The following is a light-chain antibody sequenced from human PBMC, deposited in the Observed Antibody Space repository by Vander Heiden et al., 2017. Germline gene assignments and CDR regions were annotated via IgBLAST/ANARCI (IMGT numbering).Light chain of an antibody. CDR3: QVWDGSSDLLV. J-gene: IGLJ3*02. Sequence: SSVLTQPPSVSVAPGQTARITCGGNDIGSRSVHWYQQKPGQAPVLVVYDDSDRPSGIPERFSGANSGNTATLTISRVEAGDEADYYCQVWDGSSDLLVFGGGTKLTVL. CDR2: DDS. V-gene: IGLV3-21*02. CDR1: DIGSRS.